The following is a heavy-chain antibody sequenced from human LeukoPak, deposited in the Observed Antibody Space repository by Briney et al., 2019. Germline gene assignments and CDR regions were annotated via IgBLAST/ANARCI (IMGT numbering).Heavy chain of an antibody. CDR2: INPKRDIT. V-gene: IGHV1-46*01. D-gene: IGHD2-21*01. Sequence: ASVKVSCKTSGYTFTKYLIHWMRQAPGQGLEWMGTINPKRDITNYAQRFHGRITLTEDTSTSTVYMELSSLTSEDTAVYYCARPSYCVADNCGYWLDPWGPGTLVTVSS. CDR3: ARPSYCVADNCGYWLDP. CDR1: GYTFTKYL. J-gene: IGHJ5*02.